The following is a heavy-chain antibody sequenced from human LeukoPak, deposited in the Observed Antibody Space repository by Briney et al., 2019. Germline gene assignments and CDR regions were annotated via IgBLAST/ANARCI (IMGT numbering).Heavy chain of an antibody. CDR1: GFSFSSYE. J-gene: IGHJ4*02. V-gene: IGHV3-48*03. D-gene: IGHD2-21*02. Sequence: GGSLRLSCAGSGFSFSSYELNWIRQAPGRGLEWISYISASSSRVSYADSVKGRFTISRGNAKNSLYLQMNSLRADDTAVYYCAGSVATAFHGHCGQGTLVNVSS. CDR2: ISASSSRV. CDR3: AGSVATAFHGH.